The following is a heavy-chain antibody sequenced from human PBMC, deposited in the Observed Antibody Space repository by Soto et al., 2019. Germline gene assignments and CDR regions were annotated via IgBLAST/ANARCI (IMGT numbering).Heavy chain of an antibody. CDR2: IYYSGST. Sequence: PSETLSLTCSVSGGSISSYYWSWIRQPPGKGLEWIGYIYYSGSTYYNPSLKSRVTISIDISKNQFSLRLSSVTAADTAVFYCARALDYYDSSGYLNWFDPWGQGTLVTVSS. CDR1: GGSISSYY. V-gene: IGHV4-59*08. J-gene: IGHJ5*02. D-gene: IGHD3-22*01. CDR3: ARALDYYDSSGYLNWFDP.